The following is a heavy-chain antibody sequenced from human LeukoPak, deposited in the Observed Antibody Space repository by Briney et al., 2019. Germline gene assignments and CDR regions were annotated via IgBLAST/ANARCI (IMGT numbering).Heavy chain of an antibody. D-gene: IGHD6-19*01. CDR3: ARGRAGCYFDY. CDR2: IDSDGSIT. V-gene: IGHV3-74*01. J-gene: IGHJ4*02. CDR1: GFTFKNYW. Sequence: TGGSLRLSCVASGFTFKNYWMHWVRQAPGKALVWVSRIDSDGSITIYADSVKGRFTISRYNAKDTLFLQMNSLRADDTAVYYCARGRAGCYFDYWGQGTLVTVSS.